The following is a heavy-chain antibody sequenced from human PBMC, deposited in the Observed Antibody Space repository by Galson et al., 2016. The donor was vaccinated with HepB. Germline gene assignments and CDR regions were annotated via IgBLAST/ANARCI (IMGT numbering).Heavy chain of an antibody. Sequence: ETLSLTCTVSGASISSDYWSWIRQPAGKGLQWIGRIYATGSTNYTPSLRSRVTMSVETSKNQFSLKLSSVSAADTAVYYCAREAQWLGYPVRHHFDFWGQGTPVTVSS. CDR3: AREAQWLGYPVRHHFDF. D-gene: IGHD6-19*01. J-gene: IGHJ4*02. V-gene: IGHV4-4*07. CDR2: IYATGST. CDR1: GASISSDY.